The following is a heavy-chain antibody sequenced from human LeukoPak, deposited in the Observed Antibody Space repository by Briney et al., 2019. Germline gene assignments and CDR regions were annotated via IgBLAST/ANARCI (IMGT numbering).Heavy chain of an antibody. J-gene: IGHJ4*02. D-gene: IGHD2-15*01. V-gene: IGHV3-30*03. CDR2: ISYDGSNK. Sequence: GGSLRLSCAASGFTFSSYGMHWVRQAPGKGLEWVAVISYDGSNKYYADSVKGRFTISRDNSKNTLYLQMNSLRAEDTAVYYCARVRGGSFRGSGYFDYWGQGTLVTVSS. CDR3: ARVRGGSFRGSGYFDY. CDR1: GFTFSSYG.